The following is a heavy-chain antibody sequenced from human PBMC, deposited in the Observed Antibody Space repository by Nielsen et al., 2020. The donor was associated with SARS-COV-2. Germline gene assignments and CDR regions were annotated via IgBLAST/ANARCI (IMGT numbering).Heavy chain of an antibody. CDR2: IYYSGST. CDR3: ARGSGMGV. Sequence: SETLSLTCTVSGGSISRSSFYWVWIRQPPGKGLEWIGYIYYSGSTNYNPSLKSRVTISVDTSKNQFSLKLSSVTAADTAVYYCARGSGMGVWGQGTAVIVSS. V-gene: IGHV4-61*05. CDR1: GGSISRSSFY. J-gene: IGHJ6*02. D-gene: IGHD3-10*01.